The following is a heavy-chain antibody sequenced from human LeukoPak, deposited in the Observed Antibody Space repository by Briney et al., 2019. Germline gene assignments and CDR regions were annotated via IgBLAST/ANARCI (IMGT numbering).Heavy chain of an antibody. J-gene: IGHJ4*02. CDR1: GFTFSSYA. CDR2: ISGSGGST. CDR3: AKDHQTRYFDWLVSFDY. V-gene: IGHV3-23*01. D-gene: IGHD3-9*01. Sequence: PGGSLRLSCAASGFTFSSYAMSWVRQAPGKGLEWVSAISGSGGSTYYADSVKGRFTISRDNSKNTLYLQMNSLRAEDTAVYYCAKDHQTRYFDWLVSFDYWGQGTLVTVSS.